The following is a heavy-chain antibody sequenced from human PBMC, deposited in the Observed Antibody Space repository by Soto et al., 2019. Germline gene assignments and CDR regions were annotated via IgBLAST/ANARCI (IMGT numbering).Heavy chain of an antibody. D-gene: IGHD3-16*02. CDR3: ARMRGLGEISPYIDY. V-gene: IGHV4-59*01. CDR1: GGSISDYQ. Sequence: QVQLQESGPGLVRPSATLSLTCSVSGGSISDYQWNWIRQSPGKGLEWIGYIYYSGRTKYNPSLKSRVSVSLDTSTKQFSLRLRSVTAADTAVYYCARMRGLGEISPYIDYWGQGTLVTVSS. CDR2: IYYSGRT. J-gene: IGHJ4*02.